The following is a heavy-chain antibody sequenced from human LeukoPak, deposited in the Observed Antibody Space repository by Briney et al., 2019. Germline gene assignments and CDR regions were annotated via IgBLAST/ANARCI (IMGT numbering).Heavy chain of an antibody. D-gene: IGHD2-15*01. CDR3: ASSVAAPDY. J-gene: IGHJ4*02. Sequence: SETLSLTCAVYGGYFSGYYWSWIRQPPGKGLEWIGEINHSGSTNYNPSLKNRVTISVDTSKNQFSLKLSSVTAADTAVYYCASSVAAPDYWGQGTLVTVSS. CDR1: GGYFSGYY. V-gene: IGHV4-34*01. CDR2: INHSGST.